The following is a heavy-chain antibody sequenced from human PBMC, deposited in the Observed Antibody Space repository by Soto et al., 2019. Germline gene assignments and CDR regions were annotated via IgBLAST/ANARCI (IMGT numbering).Heavy chain of an antibody. V-gene: IGHV4-34*01. CDR3: AGREFASSSFHYYYYAVDV. CDR1: GGSFSDYF. Sequence: ETLSLTCAVYGGSFSDYFWTWIRQPPGKGLEWIGEINHSGSTNFNPSLKSRVAISADTSRNQFSLRVTPVAAADTAVYYCAGREFASSSFHYYYYAVDVWGQGTTVTVSS. CDR2: INHSGST. D-gene: IGHD6-6*01. J-gene: IGHJ6*02.